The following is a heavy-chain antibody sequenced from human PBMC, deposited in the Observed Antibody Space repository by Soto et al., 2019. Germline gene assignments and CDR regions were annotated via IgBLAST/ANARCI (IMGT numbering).Heavy chain of an antibody. CDR3: VKERYGQLWLEDYGMDV. CDR2: ISYDASDK. Sequence: QVQLVESGGGVVQPGRSLRLSCAASAFTFSSYRIHWVRQAPGKGLDWVAVISYDASDKYYADSVKGRFTISRDNSKNTLYLKMKSLRAEDTAVYYCVKERYGQLWLEDYGMDVWGQGPTVTVSS. D-gene: IGHD5-18*01. CDR1: AFTFSSYR. V-gene: IGHV3-30*18. J-gene: IGHJ6*02.